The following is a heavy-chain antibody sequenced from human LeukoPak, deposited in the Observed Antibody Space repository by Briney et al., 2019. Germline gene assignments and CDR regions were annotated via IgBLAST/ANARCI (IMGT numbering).Heavy chain of an antibody. J-gene: IGHJ4*02. V-gene: IGHV3-11*04. CDR1: GGSISSSSYY. D-gene: IGHD3-9*01. CDR2: IRSSSTTI. CDR3: ARDRQDYDLLTGYDF. Sequence: LSLTCTVSGGSISSSSYYWGWIRQPPGKGLEWVAYIRSSSTTIHYADSVKGRFTISRDNAKNSLYLQMNSLKDEDTGVYYCARDRQDYDLLTGYDFWGQGTLVTVSS.